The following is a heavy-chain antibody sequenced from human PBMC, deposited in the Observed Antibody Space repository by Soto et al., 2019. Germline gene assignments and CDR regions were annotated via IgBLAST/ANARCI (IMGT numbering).Heavy chain of an antibody. Sequence: PSETLSLTCTVSGGSISSSRSYWGWIRQPPGKGLEWIGSIYYSGSTYYNPSLKSRVTISVDTSKNQFSLKLSSVTAADTAVYYCARSEPTVTNLYYFDYWGQGTLVTVSS. V-gene: IGHV4-39*01. CDR2: IYYSGST. J-gene: IGHJ4*02. CDR1: GGSISSSRSY. D-gene: IGHD4-17*01. CDR3: ARSEPTVTNLYYFDY.